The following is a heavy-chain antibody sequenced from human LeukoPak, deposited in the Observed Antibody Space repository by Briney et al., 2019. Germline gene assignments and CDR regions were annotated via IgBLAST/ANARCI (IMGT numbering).Heavy chain of an antibody. CDR3: ARWSTTIAVAGKGDY. CDR1: GYSFTYYW. CDR2: IYPGDSNT. V-gene: IGHV5-51*04. D-gene: IGHD6-19*01. J-gene: IGHJ4*02. Sequence: GEPLKISCTGSGYSFTYYWIGWVRHMPGKGLELMGIIYPGDSNTRYSTTFKGEVTISDDKPISTAYLQWSSLKASATAMYYCARWSTTIAVAGKGDYWGQGTLVTVSS.